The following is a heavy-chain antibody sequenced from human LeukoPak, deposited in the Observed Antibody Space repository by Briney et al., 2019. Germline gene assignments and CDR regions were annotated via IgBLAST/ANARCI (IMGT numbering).Heavy chain of an antibody. CDR3: AKADSSSWYWNFDY. D-gene: IGHD6-13*01. Sequence: PGGSLRLSCAASGFTFSSYAMSWVRQAPGEGLEWVSAISGSGGSTYYADSVKGRFTISRDNSKNTLYLQMNSLRAEDTAVHYCAKADSSSWYWNFDYWGQGTLVTVSS. CDR1: GFTFSSYA. J-gene: IGHJ4*02. V-gene: IGHV3-23*01. CDR2: ISGSGGST.